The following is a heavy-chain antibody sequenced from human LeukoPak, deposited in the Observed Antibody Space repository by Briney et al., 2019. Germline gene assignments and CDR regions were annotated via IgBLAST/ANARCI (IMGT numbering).Heavy chain of an antibody. V-gene: IGHV3-48*03. J-gene: IGHJ4*02. CDR1: GFTFSSYE. CDR3: ARKPFYGSGIGH. Sequence: GGSLRLSCEASGFTFSSYEMNWVRQAPGKGLEWVSYISDSGSPIYYADSVKGRFTISRDNAKNSLYLQVNSLRAEDTAVYYCARKPFYGSGIGHWGQGTLVTVSS. CDR2: ISDSGSPI. D-gene: IGHD3-10*01.